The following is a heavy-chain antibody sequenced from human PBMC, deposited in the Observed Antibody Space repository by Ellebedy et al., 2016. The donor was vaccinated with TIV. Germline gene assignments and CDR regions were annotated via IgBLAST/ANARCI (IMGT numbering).Heavy chain of an antibody. CDR2: IKSSSNPI. D-gene: IGHD1-26*01. CDR3: SRDGGRGGGSDF. CDR1: GFTFRSYS. Sequence: GGSLRLSCAASGFTFRSYSMNWVRQAPGKGLEWVSHIKSSSNPIYYADSVKGRFIISRDNAKNSLYLQMNNLRDEDTAVYYCSRDGGRGGGSDFWGQGTLVIVSS. V-gene: IGHV3-48*02. J-gene: IGHJ4*02.